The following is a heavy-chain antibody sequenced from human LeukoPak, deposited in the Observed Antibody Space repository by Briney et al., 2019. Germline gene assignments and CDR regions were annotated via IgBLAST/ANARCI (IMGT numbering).Heavy chain of an antibody. CDR2: IIPILGIA. J-gene: IGHJ5*02. CDR3: VRTYCTNGVCRGGFDP. CDR1: GGTFSSYA. V-gene: IGHV1-69*04. D-gene: IGHD2-8*01. Sequence: SVKVSCKASGGTFSSYAISWVRQAPGQGLEWMGRIIPILGIANYAQKFQGRVTITADKSTSTAYMELSSLRSEDTAVYYCVRTYCTNGVCRGGFDPWGQGTLVTVSS.